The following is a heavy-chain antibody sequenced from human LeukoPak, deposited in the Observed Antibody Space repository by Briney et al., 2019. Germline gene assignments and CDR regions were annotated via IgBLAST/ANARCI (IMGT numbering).Heavy chain of an antibody. CDR1: GFTFSISA. CDR2: ITSSGGSP. V-gene: IGHV3-23*01. Sequence: GGSLRLSCAASGFTFSISAMTWVRQAPGKGLEWVSAITSSGGSPSYADSVKGRFTISRDNFKNTLYLQMNSLRAEDTAIYYCAKVWDRFRYFGNWGQGSLVTVSS. J-gene: IGHJ4*02. CDR3: AKVWDRFRYFGN. D-gene: IGHD3-9*01.